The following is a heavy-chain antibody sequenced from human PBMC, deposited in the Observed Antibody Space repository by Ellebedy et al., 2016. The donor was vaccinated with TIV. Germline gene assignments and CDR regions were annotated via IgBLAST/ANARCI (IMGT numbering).Heavy chain of an antibody. Sequence: GESLKISCAASGFTFNNYAMSWVRHAPGKGLEWVSTISHTGTRTYYANSVEGRFIISRDNSKKTLYLQMNSLRAEDTAVYYCARDGEGNGGKLDYWGQGALVTVSS. CDR3: ARDGEGNGGKLDY. D-gene: IGHD4-23*01. J-gene: IGHJ4*02. V-gene: IGHV3-23*01. CDR1: GFTFNNYA. CDR2: ISHTGTRT.